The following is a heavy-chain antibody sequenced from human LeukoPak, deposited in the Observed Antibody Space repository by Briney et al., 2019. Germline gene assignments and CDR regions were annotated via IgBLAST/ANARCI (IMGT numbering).Heavy chain of an antibody. CDR2: IRADGGRT. V-gene: IGHV3-43*02. Sequence: GRPLRLSCAASGFTFDDYAMHWVRQAPGKGLEWVSLIRADGGRTYYADSVNGRFTISRDNSKNSLYLQMNSLRTDDTALYYCATWAFYHGLDVWGQGSTVTVSS. D-gene: IGHD2/OR15-2a*01. CDR1: GFTFDDYA. J-gene: IGHJ6*02. CDR3: ATWAFYHGLDV.